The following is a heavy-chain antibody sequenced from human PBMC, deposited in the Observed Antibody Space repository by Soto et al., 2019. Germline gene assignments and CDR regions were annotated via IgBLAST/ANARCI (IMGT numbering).Heavy chain of an antibody. J-gene: IGHJ6*02. CDR2: IYYSGST. CDR1: GGSISSCY. D-gene: IGHD2-21*02. CDR3: ARGGIYCGGDCYLAYYYYGMDV. V-gene: IGHV4-59*01. Sequence: SETLSHTSTVSGGSISSCYWSWSRQPPGKGLEWIGYIYYSGSTNYNPSLKSRVTISVDTSKNQFSLKLSSVTAADTAVYYCARGGIYCGGDCYLAYYYYGMDVWGQGPMVT.